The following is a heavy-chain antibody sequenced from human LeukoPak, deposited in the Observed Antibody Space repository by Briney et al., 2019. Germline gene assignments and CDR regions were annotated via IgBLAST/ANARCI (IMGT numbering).Heavy chain of an antibody. D-gene: IGHD4-17*01. CDR3: ASSIDDSGDYAPGY. J-gene: IGHJ4*02. CDR1: GFTFSSYA. CDR2: ISYDGSNK. Sequence: GRSLRLSCAASGFTFSSYAMHWVRQAPGKGLEWVAVISYDGSNKYYADSVKGRFTISRDNSKNTLYLQMNSLRAEDSAVYYCASSIDDSGDYAPGYWGQGTLVTVSS. V-gene: IGHV3-30-3*01.